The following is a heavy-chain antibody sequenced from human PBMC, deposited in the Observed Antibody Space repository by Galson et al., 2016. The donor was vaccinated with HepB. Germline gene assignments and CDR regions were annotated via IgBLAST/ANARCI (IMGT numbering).Heavy chain of an antibody. D-gene: IGHD3-10*01. CDR2: ISYDGSNK. V-gene: IGHV3-30*03. J-gene: IGHJ4*02. CDR3: ARGVGYGSGSHFDY. CDR1: GFTFSGYA. Sequence: SLRLSCAASGFTFSGYAMHWVRQAPGKGLEWVAVISYDGSNKYYADSVKGRFTISRDNSKNALYLQMNSLRAEDTAVYYCARGVGYGSGSHFDYWGQGTLVTVSS.